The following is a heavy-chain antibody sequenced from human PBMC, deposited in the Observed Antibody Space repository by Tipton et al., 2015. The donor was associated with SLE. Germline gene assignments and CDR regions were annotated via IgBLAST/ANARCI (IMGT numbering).Heavy chain of an antibody. Sequence: TLSLTCDVSVGIVTSTSYYWGWFRLSPKRELEWIATLSGSGSRFYSPSFRSRVTVSRGSTERQFSLRLSAVTGADAGLYFCARGGWSHDYWGRGTLVTVSS. CDR2: LSGSGSR. D-gene: IGHD2-8*01. J-gene: IGHJ4*02. CDR1: VGIVTSTSYY. CDR3: ARGGWSHDY. V-gene: IGHV4-39*02.